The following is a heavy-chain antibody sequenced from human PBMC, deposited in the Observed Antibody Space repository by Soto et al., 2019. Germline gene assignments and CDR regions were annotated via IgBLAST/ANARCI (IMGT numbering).Heavy chain of an antibody. Sequence: SETLSLTCTVSGGSISSGGYYWSWIRQHPGKGLEWIGYIYYSGSTYYNPSLKSRVTISVDTSKNQFSLKLSSVTAADTAVYYCARVPYYDFWSGYYAFDIWGQGTMVTVSS. CDR1: GGSISSGGYY. CDR2: IYYSGST. J-gene: IGHJ3*02. V-gene: IGHV4-31*03. D-gene: IGHD3-3*01. CDR3: ARVPYYDFWSGYYAFDI.